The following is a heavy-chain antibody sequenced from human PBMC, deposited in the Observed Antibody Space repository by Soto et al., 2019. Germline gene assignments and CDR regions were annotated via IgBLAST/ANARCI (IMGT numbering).Heavy chain of an antibody. V-gene: IGHV3-23*01. Sequence: LRLSCSASGFTFRSYALTWVRQAPGKGLEWVSIINGGGASAYYADSVKGRFTISRNNSKNTLYLQMKSLRVEDTAIYYCAKEREAGWYYFDFWGQGILVTVSS. CDR3: AKEREAGWYYFDF. CDR2: INGGGASA. CDR1: GFTFRSYA. D-gene: IGHD6-19*01. J-gene: IGHJ4*02.